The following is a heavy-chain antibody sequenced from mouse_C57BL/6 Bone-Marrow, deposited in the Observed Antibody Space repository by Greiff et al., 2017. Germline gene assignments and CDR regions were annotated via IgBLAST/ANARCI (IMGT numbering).Heavy chain of an antibody. V-gene: IGHV6-6*01. D-gene: IGHD2-1*01. CDR2: FRNKANNHAT. Sequence: EVKVEESGGGLVQPGGSMKLSCAASGFTFSDAWMDWVRQSPEKGLEWVAEFRNKANNHATYYAESVKGRFTISRDDSKSSFYLQMNSLRAEDPGIYCCTRYYDNYPGDYWGQGTSVTVSS. CDR1: GFTFSDAW. J-gene: IGHJ4*01. CDR3: TRYYDNYPGDY.